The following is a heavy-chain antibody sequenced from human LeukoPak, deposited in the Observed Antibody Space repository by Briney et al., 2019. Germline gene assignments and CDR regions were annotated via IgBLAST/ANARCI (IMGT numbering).Heavy chain of an antibody. CDR3: ARDSSGYQ. CDR1: GFTFSTYW. V-gene: IGHV3-7*01. D-gene: IGHD3-22*01. CDR2: IKEDGSEK. J-gene: IGHJ4*02. Sequence: GGSLRLSCAASGFTFSTYWMSWVRQAPGKGLEWVANIKEDGSEKYYGDSVKGRFTISRDNAKNSLYLQMNSLRAEDTAVYYCARDSSGYQWGQGNLVTVYS.